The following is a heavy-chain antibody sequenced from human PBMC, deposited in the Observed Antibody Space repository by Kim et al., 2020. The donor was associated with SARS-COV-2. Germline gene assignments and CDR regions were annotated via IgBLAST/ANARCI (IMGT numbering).Heavy chain of an antibody. CDR3: ARAPGTYSSSWYYFDY. V-gene: IGHV1-69*04. Sequence: KFQGRVTITADKSTSTAYMELSSLRSEDTAVYYCARAPGTYSSSWYYFDYWGQGTLVTVSS. D-gene: IGHD6-13*01. J-gene: IGHJ4*02.